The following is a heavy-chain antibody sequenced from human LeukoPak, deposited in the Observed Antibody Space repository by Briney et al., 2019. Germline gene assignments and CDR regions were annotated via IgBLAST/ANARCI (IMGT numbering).Heavy chain of an antibody. V-gene: IGHV4-39*02. D-gene: IGHD3-10*01. Sequence: KPSETLSLTCTVSGGSISSHLYFWAWIRQPPGKGLEWIGSIYYGGSTYYNPSLKRRVTISVDTSKDDFSLKLASVTAADTAMYYCARMVRGVVLGPNCYPYHMDVWGTGTTVSVSS. CDR1: GGSISSHLYF. J-gene: IGHJ6*03. CDR2: IYYGGST. CDR3: ARMVRGVVLGPNCYPYHMDV.